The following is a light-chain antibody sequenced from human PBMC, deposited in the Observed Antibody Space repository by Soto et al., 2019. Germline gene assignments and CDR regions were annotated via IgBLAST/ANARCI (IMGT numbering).Light chain of an antibody. V-gene: IGLV1-44*01. CDR3: SSLDDSLDGPV. Sequence: QSVLTQPPSASATPGQTVTISCSGRYSNIGSNFVSWYQRLPGTAPKLLIYSINQRPSGVPDRFSGSKSGTSASLTISGLQSEDEAYYFCSSLDDSLDGPVLGGGTKLTVL. CDR1: YSNIGSNF. J-gene: IGLJ3*02. CDR2: SIN.